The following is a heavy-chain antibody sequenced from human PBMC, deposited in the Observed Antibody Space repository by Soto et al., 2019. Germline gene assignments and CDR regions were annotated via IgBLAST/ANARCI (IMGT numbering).Heavy chain of an antibody. CDR2: LSGSGGST. Sequence: EVQLLESGGGLVQPGGSLRLSCAASGFTFSSYAMSWVRQAPGKGLEWVSALSGSGGSTYYADSVKGRFNISRDNSKNTLYLQMNSLRANDTAVYYCAKDSIAVAGTYYYGMDVWGQGTTVTVSS. D-gene: IGHD6-19*01. V-gene: IGHV3-23*01. CDR3: AKDSIAVAGTYYYGMDV. CDR1: GFTFSSYA. J-gene: IGHJ6*02.